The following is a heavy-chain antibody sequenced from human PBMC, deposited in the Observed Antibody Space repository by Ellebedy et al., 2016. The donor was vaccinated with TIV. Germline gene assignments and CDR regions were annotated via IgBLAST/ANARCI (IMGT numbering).Heavy chain of an antibody. D-gene: IGHD6-19*01. CDR1: GGTFSSYA. Sequence: SVKVSXKASGGTFSSYAISWVRQAPGQGLEWMGRIIPILGIANYAQKFQGRVTITADKSTSTAYMELSSLRSEDTAVYYCAREQWLVPNDYWGQGTLVTVSS. CDR3: AREQWLVPNDY. V-gene: IGHV1-69*04. CDR2: IIPILGIA. J-gene: IGHJ4*02.